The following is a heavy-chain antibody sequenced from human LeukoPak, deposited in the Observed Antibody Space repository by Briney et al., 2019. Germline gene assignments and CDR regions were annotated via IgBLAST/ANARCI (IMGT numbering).Heavy chain of an antibody. D-gene: IGHD5-24*01. CDR1: AITFSSQY. Sequence: GGSLRLSCAASAITFSSQYMAWVRQAPGKGLEWVANIKQDGSEKYYVDSVKGRFTISRDNAKNSLYLQMNSLRAEDTAVYYCARDRGEMAFDYWGQGTLVTVSS. V-gene: IGHV3-7*05. CDR3: ARDRGEMAFDY. CDR2: IKQDGSEK. J-gene: IGHJ4*02.